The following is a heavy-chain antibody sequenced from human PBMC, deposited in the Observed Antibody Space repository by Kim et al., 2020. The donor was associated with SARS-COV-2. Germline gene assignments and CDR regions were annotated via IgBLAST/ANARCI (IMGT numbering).Heavy chain of an antibody. V-gene: IGHV3-49*04. CDR1: GFTFGDYA. D-gene: IGHD5-18*01. CDR2: IRSNAYGGTT. CDR3: TIGLLDTAMVNDF. J-gene: IGHJ4*01. Sequence: GGSLRLSCTASGFTFGDYAMSWVRQAPGKGLEWVGFIRSNAYGGTTEYAASVKGRFTIARDDTKSIAYLQMNSLKTEATALYYCTIGLLDTAMVNDFWG.